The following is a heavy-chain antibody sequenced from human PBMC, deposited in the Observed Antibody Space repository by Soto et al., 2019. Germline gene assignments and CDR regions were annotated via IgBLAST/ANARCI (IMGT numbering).Heavy chain of an antibody. D-gene: IGHD6-13*01. CDR1: GFTFSSYW. CDR3: ARAASSWESYGRYV. CDR2: INQDGSEK. J-gene: IGHJ6*02. V-gene: IGHV3-7*01. Sequence: PGGSLRLSCAASGFTFSSYWMNWVRQAPGKGLEWVARINQDGSEKSYVDSVRGRFTISRDNARNSLSLQVNSLRVEDSALYFWARAASSWESYGRYVWGQGTTV.